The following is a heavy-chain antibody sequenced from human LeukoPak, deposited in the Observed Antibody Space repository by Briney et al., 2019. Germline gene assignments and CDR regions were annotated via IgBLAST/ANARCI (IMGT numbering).Heavy chain of an antibody. Sequence: PSETLSLTCTVSDDSISGSRYYWGRIRLPPGTGLEWIGSVFYSGSTYYNPSLKSRAAISLDTSKSQFSLRLSSVTAADTAVYYCARGVSYSSSHFDYWGQGTRVTVSS. CDR2: VFYSGST. CDR3: ARGVSYSSSHFDY. CDR1: DDSISGSRYY. D-gene: IGHD6-6*01. V-gene: IGHV4-39*07. J-gene: IGHJ4*02.